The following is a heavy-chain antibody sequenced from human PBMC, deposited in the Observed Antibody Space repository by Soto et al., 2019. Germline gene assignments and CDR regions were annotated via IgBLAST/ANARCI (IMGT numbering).Heavy chain of an antibody. D-gene: IGHD2-21*02. J-gene: IGHJ4*02. V-gene: IGHV1-3*01. CDR2: INAGNGNT. CDR3: ARSIVVVTAADY. Sequence: QVQLVQSGAEVKKPGASVKVSCKASGYTFTSDAMHWVRQAPGQRLEWMGWINAGNGNTKYSQKFQGRVTITRDTSASTAYMELSSLRSEDTAVYYCARSIVVVTAADYWGQGTLVTVSS. CDR1: GYTFTSDA.